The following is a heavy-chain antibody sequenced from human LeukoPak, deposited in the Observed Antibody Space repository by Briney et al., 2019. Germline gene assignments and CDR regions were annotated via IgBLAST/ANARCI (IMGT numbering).Heavy chain of an antibody. CDR3: ARFLVVPAAMHYYYYGMDV. Sequence: GRSLRLSCAASGFTVSSNYMSWVRQAPGKGLEWVSVIYSGGSTYYADSVKGRFTISRHNSKNTLYLQMNSLRAEDTAVYYCARFLVVPAAMHYYYYGMDVWGQGTTVTVSS. V-gene: IGHV3-53*04. CDR2: IYSGGST. J-gene: IGHJ6*02. CDR1: GFTVSSNY. D-gene: IGHD2-2*01.